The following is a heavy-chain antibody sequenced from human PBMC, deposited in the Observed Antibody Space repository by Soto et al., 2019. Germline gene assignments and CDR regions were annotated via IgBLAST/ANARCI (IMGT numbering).Heavy chain of an antibody. CDR2: IFVDGRT. Sequence: EVQLVESGGGLVQPGGSLRLSCAASGFTVGNNYMSWVRQAPTKGLEWLSVIFVDGRTYYADSVKGRFTVSRDSSEHTLFLQINNLRAEDTAVYYCAGDPFQGFGSWGHGTLVTVSS. J-gene: IGHJ5*01. CDR1: GFTVGNNY. CDR3: AGDPFQGFGS. V-gene: IGHV3-66*01.